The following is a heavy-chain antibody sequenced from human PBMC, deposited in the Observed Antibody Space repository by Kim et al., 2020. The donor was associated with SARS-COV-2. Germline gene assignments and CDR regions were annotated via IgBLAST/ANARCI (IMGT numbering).Heavy chain of an antibody. Sequence: GGSLRLSCEASGFIFSSQWMSWVRQAPGTGLEWVANINPDGSDKSYVDSVKGRFTISRDNGKNSLYLQMDSLRAEDTAVYYCARAEIWGQGVLVTVSS. CDR1: GFIFSSQW. CDR2: INPDGSDK. J-gene: IGHJ4*02. V-gene: IGHV3-7*01. CDR3: ARAEI.